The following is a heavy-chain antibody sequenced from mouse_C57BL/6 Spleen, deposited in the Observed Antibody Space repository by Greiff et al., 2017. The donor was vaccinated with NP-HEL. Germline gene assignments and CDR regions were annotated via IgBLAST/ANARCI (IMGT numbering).Heavy chain of an antibody. V-gene: IGHV5-4*03. J-gene: IGHJ3*01. D-gene: IGHD1-1*01. CDR2: ISDGGSYT. CDR3: ARGGYGSTLFAY. CDR1: GFTFSSYA. Sequence: EVKVVDSGGGLVKPGGSLKLSCAASGFTFSSYAMSWVRQTPEKRLEWVATISDGGSYTYYPDNVKGRFTISRDNAKNNLYLQMSHLKSEDTAMYYCARGGYGSTLFAYWGQGTLVTVSA.